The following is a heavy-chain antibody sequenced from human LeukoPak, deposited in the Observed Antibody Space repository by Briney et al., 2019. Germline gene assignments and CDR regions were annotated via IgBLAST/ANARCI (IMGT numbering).Heavy chain of an antibody. J-gene: IGHJ3*02. Sequence: ASVKVSCKASGGIFSSYAISWARQAPGQGLEWMGGIIPIFGTANYAQKFQGRVTMTRNTSISTAYMELSSLRSEDTAVYYCARVGSNDAFDIWGQGTMVTVSS. V-gene: IGHV1-69*05. CDR1: GGIFSSYA. CDR2: IIPIFGTA. CDR3: ARVGSNDAFDI.